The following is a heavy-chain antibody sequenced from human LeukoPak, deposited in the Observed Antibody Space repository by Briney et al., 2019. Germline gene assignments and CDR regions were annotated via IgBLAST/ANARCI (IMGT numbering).Heavy chain of an antibody. CDR2: ISWDGDST. J-gene: IGHJ5*02. Sequence: PGRSLSLSCAASGFTFDDCAMHWVRQGPGKGLEWVSLISWDGDSTYYADSVKGRFTMSRDNSKNSLYLQMNSLKSEDTALYYCAKGRGSGWDNWFDPWGQGTLVTVSS. CDR1: GFTFDDCA. D-gene: IGHD6-19*01. CDR3: AKGRGSGWDNWFDP. V-gene: IGHV3-43D*03.